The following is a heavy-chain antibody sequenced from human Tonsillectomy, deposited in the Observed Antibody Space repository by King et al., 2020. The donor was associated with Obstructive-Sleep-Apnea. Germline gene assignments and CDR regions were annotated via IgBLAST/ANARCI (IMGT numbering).Heavy chain of an antibody. CDR1: GGSISSSSYY. CDR3: AREDYGDLNWFDP. D-gene: IGHD4-17*01. V-gene: IGHV4-39*07. CDR2: IYYSGRT. Sequence: QLQESGPGLVKPSETLSLTCTVSGGSISSSSYYWGWIRQPPGKGLEWIGSIYYSGRTYHNPSLKSRVTISEDTSKNQFSLKPSSVTAADTAVYYCAREDYGDLNWFDPWGQGTLVTVSS. J-gene: IGHJ5*02.